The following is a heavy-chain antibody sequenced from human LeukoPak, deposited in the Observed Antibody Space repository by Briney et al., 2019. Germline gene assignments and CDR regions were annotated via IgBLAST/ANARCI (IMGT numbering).Heavy chain of an antibody. J-gene: IGHJ6*02. CDR2: IYYSGST. CDR1: GGSISSSSNY. CDR3: ARCSSGSYYFDYYYGMDV. D-gene: IGHD1-26*01. Sequence: SETLSLTCTVSGGSISSSSNYWGWIRQPPGKGLEWIGSIYYSGSTYYNPSLKSRVTISVDTSKNQFSLKLSSVTAADTAVYYCARCSSGSYYFDYYYGMDVWGQGTTVTVSS. V-gene: IGHV4-39*01.